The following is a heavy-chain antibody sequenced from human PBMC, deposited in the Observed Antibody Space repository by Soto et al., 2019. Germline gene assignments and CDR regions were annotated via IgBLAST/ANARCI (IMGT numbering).Heavy chain of an antibody. CDR3: ARGSRIAVAGYYYYYGMDV. CDR2: TYYRSKWYN. CDR1: GDSVSSNSAA. V-gene: IGHV6-1*01. D-gene: IGHD6-19*01. Sequence: PSQTLSLTCAISGDSVSSNSAAWNWIRQSPSRGLEWLGRTYYRSKWYNDYAVSVKSRITINPDTSKNQFSLQLNSVTPEDTAVYYCARGSRIAVAGYYYYYGMDVWGQGTMVTVSS. J-gene: IGHJ6*02.